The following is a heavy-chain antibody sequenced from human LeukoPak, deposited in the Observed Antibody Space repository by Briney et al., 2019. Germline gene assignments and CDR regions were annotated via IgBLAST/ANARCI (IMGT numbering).Heavy chain of an antibody. J-gene: IGHJ4*02. CDR3: AKDLKVRGLDSY. V-gene: IGHV3-30*18. CDR2: ISYDGSNK. D-gene: IGHD3-10*01. Sequence: GGSLRLSCAASGFTFSNHWMSWVRQAPGKGLEWVAVISYDGSNKYYADSVKGRFTISRDNSKNTLYLQMNSLRAEDTAVYYCAKDLKVRGLDSYWGQGTLVTVSS. CDR1: GFTFSNHW.